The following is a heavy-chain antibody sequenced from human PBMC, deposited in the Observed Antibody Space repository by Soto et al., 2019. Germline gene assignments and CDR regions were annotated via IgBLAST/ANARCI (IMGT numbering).Heavy chain of an antibody. CDR1: GGSISSGGYY. V-gene: IGHV4-31*03. CDR3: ARADYGDYVDGLDY. CDR2: IYYGGST. J-gene: IGHJ4*02. D-gene: IGHD4-17*01. Sequence: SETLSLTCTVSGGSISSGGYYWSWIRQHPGKGLEWIGYIYYGGSTYYNPSLKSRVTISVDTSKNQFSLKLSSVTAADTAVFYCARADYGDYVDGLDYWGQGTLVTV.